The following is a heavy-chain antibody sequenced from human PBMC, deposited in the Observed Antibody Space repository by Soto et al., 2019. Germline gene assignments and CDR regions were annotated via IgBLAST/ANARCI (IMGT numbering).Heavy chain of an antibody. V-gene: IGHV5-51*01. CDR2: IYPGDSDT. CDR1: GYSFTSYW. CDR3: ARVLEYCSGGSCYHFDY. D-gene: IGHD2-15*01. J-gene: IGHJ4*02. Sequence: GESLKISCKGSGYSFTSYWIGWVRQMPGKGLEWMGIIYPGDSDTRYSPSFQGQVTISADKSISTAYLQWSSLKASDTAMYYCARVLEYCSGGSCYHFDYWGQGTLVTVSS.